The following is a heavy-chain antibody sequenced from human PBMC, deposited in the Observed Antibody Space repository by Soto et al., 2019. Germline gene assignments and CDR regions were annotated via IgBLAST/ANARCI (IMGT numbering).Heavy chain of an antibody. CDR3: ARSPRSSPYFDY. Sequence: GESLKISCQCSGYTFSNFWIAWVRQLPGKGLEYMGIIYPGDSETRYSPSFHGKVTISADRSIGTAYLQWSSLEASDSAFYFCARSPRSSPYFDYWGQGARATVSS. CDR1: GYTFSNFW. V-gene: IGHV5-51*01. D-gene: IGHD6-13*01. CDR2: IYPGDSET. J-gene: IGHJ4*02.